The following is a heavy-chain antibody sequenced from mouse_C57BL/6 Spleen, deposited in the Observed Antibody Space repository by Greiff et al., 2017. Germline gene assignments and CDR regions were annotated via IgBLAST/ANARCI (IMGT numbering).Heavy chain of an antibody. CDR3: ARGFITTVVPYWYFDV. D-gene: IGHD1-1*01. CDR1: GYTFTGYW. J-gene: IGHJ1*03. Sequence: QVQLKESGAELMKPGASVKLSCKATGYTFTGYWIEWVKPRPGHGLEWIGEILPGSGSTNYNEKFKGKATFTADTSSNTAYMQLSSLTTEDSAIYYCARGFITTVVPYWYFDVWGTGTTVTVSS. V-gene: IGHV1-9*01. CDR2: ILPGSGST.